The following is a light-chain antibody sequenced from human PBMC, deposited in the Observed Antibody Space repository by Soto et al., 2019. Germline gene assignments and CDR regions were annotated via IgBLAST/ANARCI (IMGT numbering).Light chain of an antibody. V-gene: IGKV3D-15*01. J-gene: IGKJ3*01. Sequence: EIVMTQSPATLSVSPGDTVTLSCSASQSVSSNLAWYQQKPGQAPRLLIYGTYTRATGIPARFSGSGSGTEFTLTISSLQSEDLAVYYCQQYDNWPPFTFGPGTQVDLK. CDR3: QQYDNWPPFT. CDR1: QSVSSN. CDR2: GTY.